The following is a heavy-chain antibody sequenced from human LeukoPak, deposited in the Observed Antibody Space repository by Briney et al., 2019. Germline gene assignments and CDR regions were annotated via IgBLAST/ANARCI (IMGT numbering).Heavy chain of an antibody. D-gene: IGHD2-2*01. V-gene: IGHV3-23*01. CDR1: GFTFSSCD. CDR3: ARDRGQYQLPKLNYYYYMDV. J-gene: IGHJ6*03. Sequence: GGSLRLSCAASGFTFSSCDMTWVRQAPGKGLEWVSVISGSGGSTYYADSVKGRFTISRDNSKNTLYLQMNSLRAEDTAVYYCARDRGQYQLPKLNYYYYMDVWGKGTTVTISS. CDR2: ISGSGGST.